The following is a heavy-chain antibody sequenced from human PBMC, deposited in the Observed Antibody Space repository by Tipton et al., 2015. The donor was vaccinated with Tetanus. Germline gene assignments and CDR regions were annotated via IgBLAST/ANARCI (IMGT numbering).Heavy chain of an antibody. D-gene: IGHD3-22*01. Sequence: TLSLTCAVYGGSFSGYYWSWIRQPPGKGLEWIGEINHSGSTNYNPSLKSRVTISVDTSKNQFSLKLSSVTAADTAVYYCARGYYYDSSGYHYKAPNDYWGQGTLVTVSS. CDR3: ARGYYYDSSGYHYKAPNDY. V-gene: IGHV4-34*01. CDR2: INHSGST. J-gene: IGHJ4*02. CDR1: GGSFSGYY.